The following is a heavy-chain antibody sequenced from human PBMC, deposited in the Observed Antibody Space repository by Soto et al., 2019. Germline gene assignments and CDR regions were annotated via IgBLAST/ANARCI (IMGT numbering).Heavy chain of an antibody. V-gene: IGHV3-33*01. CDR1: GFTFSSYG. CDR3: ARDLGRSGSLDY. Sequence: GGSLRLSCAASGFTFSSYGMHWVRQAPGKGLEWVAVIWYDGSNKYYADSVKGRFTISRDNSKNTLYLQMNSLRAEDTAVYYCARDLGRSGSLDYWGQGTLVTVSS. D-gene: IGHD1-26*01. CDR2: IWYDGSNK. J-gene: IGHJ4*02.